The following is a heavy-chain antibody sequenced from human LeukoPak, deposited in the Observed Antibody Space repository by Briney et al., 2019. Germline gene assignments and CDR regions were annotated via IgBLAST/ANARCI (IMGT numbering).Heavy chain of an antibody. CDR3: ARDRGVVVVPAAITGVDYYYYYGMDV. CDR2: NYYSGST. D-gene: IGHD2-2*02. V-gene: IGHV4-59*01. CDR1: CGFISYYY. Sequence: SETLSLTCTFACGFISYYYRCWIRPPPGEVVGWGGYNYYSGSTNYTPSLKSRVTISVDTSKNQFSLKLSSVTAADTAVYYCARDRGVVVVPAAITGVDYYYYYGMDVWGQGTTVTVSS. J-gene: IGHJ6*02.